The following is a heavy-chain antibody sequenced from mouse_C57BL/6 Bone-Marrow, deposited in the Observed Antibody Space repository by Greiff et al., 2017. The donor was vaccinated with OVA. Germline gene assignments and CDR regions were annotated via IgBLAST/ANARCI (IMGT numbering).Heavy chain of an antibody. CDR3: ASGIYYGKGDDY. Sequence: EVQLQQSGPVLVKPGASVKMSCKASGYTFTDYYMNWVKQSHGKSLEWIGVINPYNGGTSYNQKFKGKATLTVDKSSSTAYMELNSLTSEDSAVYYCASGIYYGKGDDYWGQGTLVTVSA. CDR1: GYTFTDYY. J-gene: IGHJ3*01. CDR2: INPYNGGT. D-gene: IGHD2-1*01. V-gene: IGHV1-19*01.